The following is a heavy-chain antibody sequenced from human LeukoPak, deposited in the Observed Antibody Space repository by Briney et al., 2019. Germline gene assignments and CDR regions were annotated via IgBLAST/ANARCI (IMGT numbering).Heavy chain of an antibody. CDR1: GFTFSSYS. Sequence: GGSLRLSCAASGFTFSSYSMNWVRQAPGKGLEWVSYISSSSSTIYYADSVKGRFTISRDNAKNSLYLQMNSLRAEDTAVYYCARSSAGSGRTYPFDPWGQGTLVTVSS. CDR3: ARSSAGSGRTYPFDP. J-gene: IGHJ5*02. CDR2: ISSSSSTI. V-gene: IGHV3-48*01. D-gene: IGHD3-10*01.